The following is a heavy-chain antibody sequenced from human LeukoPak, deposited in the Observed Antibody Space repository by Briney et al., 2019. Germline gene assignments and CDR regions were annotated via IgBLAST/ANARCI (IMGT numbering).Heavy chain of an antibody. V-gene: IGHV1-69*05. CDR1: GGTFSSYA. Sequence: EASVKVSCKASGGTFSSYAISWVRQALGQGLEWMGGIIPIFGTANYAQKFQGRVTITTDESTSTAYMEMSSLRSEDTAVYYCARGEVAHDYYYYMDVWGKGTTVTVSS. CDR2: IIPIFGTA. D-gene: IGHD1-26*01. J-gene: IGHJ6*03. CDR3: ARGEVAHDYYYYMDV.